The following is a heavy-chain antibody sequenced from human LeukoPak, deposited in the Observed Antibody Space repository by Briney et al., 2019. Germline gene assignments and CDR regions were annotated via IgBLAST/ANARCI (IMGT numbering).Heavy chain of an antibody. CDR2: MNPNSGNT. CDR1: GYTFTSYD. CDR3: ARDSSGYYDAFDI. Sequence: ASVKVSCKASGYTFTSYDINWVRQATGQGLEWMGWMNPNSGNTGYAQTFQGRVTITRNTSISTAYMELSSLRSEETAVYYCARDSSGYYDAFDIWGQGTMVTVSS. V-gene: IGHV1-8*03. J-gene: IGHJ3*02. D-gene: IGHD3-22*01.